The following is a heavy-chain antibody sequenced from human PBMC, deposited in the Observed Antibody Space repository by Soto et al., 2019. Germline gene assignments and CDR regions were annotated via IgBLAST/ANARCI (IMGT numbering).Heavy chain of an antibody. CDR3: TTAATTVTTIDY. V-gene: IGHV3-15*01. J-gene: IGHJ4*02. CDR1: GFTFSNAW. Sequence: EVQLVESGGGLVKPGGSLRLSCAASGFTFSNAWMSWVRQAPGKGLEWVGRIKRKTDGGTTDYAAPVKGRFTISRDDSKNTLYLQMNCLKTEDTAVYYCTTAATTVTTIDYWGQGTLVTVSS. D-gene: IGHD4-17*01. CDR2: IKRKTDGGTT.